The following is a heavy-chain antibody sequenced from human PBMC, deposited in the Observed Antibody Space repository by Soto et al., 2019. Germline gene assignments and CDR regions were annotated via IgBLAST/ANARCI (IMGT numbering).Heavy chain of an antibody. CDR2: ISGYNGKT. CDR1: RCTSTSLG. J-gene: IGHJ3*02. CDR3: ARERLDFWSGYLGEAFDS. V-gene: IGHV1-18*01. Sequence: ASVKGPCKASRCTSTSLGTSRVRQAPGHGLAWMGWISGYNGKTNYAQKLQGRVTMNTDTSTSTAYMELRSLRSDDTAVYYCARERLDFWSGYLGEAFDSWV. D-gene: IGHD3-3*01.